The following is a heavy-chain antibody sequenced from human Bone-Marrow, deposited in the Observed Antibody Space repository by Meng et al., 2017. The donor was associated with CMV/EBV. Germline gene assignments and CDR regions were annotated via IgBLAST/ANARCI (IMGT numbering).Heavy chain of an antibody. CDR3: ARDVVVVPPAIKFRGYYGMDV. CDR2: ISAYNGNT. CDR1: GYTFTSYY. V-gene: IGHV1-18*04. J-gene: IGHJ6*02. Sequence: ASVKVSCKASGYTFTSYYMHWVRQAPGHGLEWMGWISAYNGNTNYTQKLQGRVTMTTDTSTSTAYMELRSLRSDDTALYYCARDVVVVPPAIKFRGYYGMDVWGQGTTVTVSS. D-gene: IGHD2-2*02.